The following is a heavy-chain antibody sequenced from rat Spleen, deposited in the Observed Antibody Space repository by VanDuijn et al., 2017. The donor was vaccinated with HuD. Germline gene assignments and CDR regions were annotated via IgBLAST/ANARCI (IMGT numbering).Heavy chain of an antibody. V-gene: IGHV5-31*01. D-gene: IGHD1-2*01. J-gene: IGHJ4*01. CDR2: IPNTGGST. Sequence: EVQLVESGGGLVQPGRSLKLSCVASGFTFNNYWMTWIRQAPGKGLEWVASIPNTGGSTYYPDSVKGRFTISRDNAKSTLYLQMNSLRSEDTATYYCTRDEDSSYLMDAWGQGASVTVSS. CDR3: TRDEDSSYLMDA. CDR1: GFTFNNYW.